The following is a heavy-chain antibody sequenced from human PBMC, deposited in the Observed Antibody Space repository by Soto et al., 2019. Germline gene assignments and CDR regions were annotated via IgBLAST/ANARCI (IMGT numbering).Heavy chain of an antibody. J-gene: IGHJ6*02. CDR1: GYSLTSYW. CDR2: IYPGDSDT. Sequence: GESLKISCKGSGYSLTSYWIGWVRQMPGKGLEWMGIIYPGDSDTRYSPSFQGQVTISADKSISTAYLQWSSLKASDTAMYYCASTQYYYGSGSYYTYYYYGMDVWGQGTTVTVSS. D-gene: IGHD3-10*01. CDR3: ASTQYYYGSGSYYTYYYYGMDV. V-gene: IGHV5-51*01.